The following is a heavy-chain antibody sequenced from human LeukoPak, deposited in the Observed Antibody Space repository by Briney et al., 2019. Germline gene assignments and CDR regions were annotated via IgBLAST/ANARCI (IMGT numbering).Heavy chain of an antibody. CDR1: GYTFTGYY. CDR2: INPNSGGT. J-gene: IGHJ4*02. V-gene: IGHV1-2*02. CDR3: ARVLYYYDSSGYYYDY. D-gene: IGHD3-22*01. Sequence: APVKVSCKASGYTFTGYYMHWVRQAPGQGLEWMGWINPNSGGTNYAQKFQGRVTMTRDTSISTAYMELSRLRSDDTAVYYCARVLYYYDSSGYYYDYWGQGTLVTVSS.